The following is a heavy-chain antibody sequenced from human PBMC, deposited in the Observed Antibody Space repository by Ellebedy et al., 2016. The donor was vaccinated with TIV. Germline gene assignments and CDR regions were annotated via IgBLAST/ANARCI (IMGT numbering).Heavy chain of an antibody. J-gene: IGHJ5*02. V-gene: IGHV4-39*01. Sequence: MPSETLSLTCTVSGGSISSYYWGWIRQPPGKGLEWIGSIYYSGSTYYNPSLKSRVPISVDTSKNQFSLKLSSVTAADTAVYYCARWNDDSWTGYHTWGQGTLVTVSS. CDR2: IYYSGST. D-gene: IGHD3/OR15-3a*01. CDR3: ARWNDDSWTGYHT. CDR1: GGSISSYY.